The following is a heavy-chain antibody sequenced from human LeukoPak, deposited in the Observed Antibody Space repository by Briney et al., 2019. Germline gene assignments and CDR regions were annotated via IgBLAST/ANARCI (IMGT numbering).Heavy chain of an antibody. D-gene: IGHD2-2*01. V-gene: IGHV4-30-4*08. Sequence: PSQTLSLTCTVSGGSISSGDYYWSWIRQPPGKGLEWIGYIYYSGSTYYNPSLKSRVTIPVDTSKNQFSLKLSSVTAADTAVYYCARDPLGYCSSTSCYHYYMDVWGKGTTVTVSS. CDR1: GGSISSGDYY. J-gene: IGHJ6*03. CDR3: ARDPLGYCSSTSCYHYYMDV. CDR2: IYYSGST.